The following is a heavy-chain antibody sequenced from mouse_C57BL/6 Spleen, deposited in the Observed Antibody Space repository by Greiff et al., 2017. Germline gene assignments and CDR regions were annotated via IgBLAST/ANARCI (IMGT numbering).Heavy chain of an antibody. V-gene: IGHV3-6*01. CDR2: ISYDGSN. J-gene: IGHJ3*01. CDR3: ARGLDYDYTWFAY. CDR1: GYSITSGYY. D-gene: IGHD2-4*01. Sequence: EVKLQESGPGLVKPSQSLSLTCSVTGYSITSGYYWNWIRQFPGNKLEWMGYISYDGSNNYNPSLKNRISITRDTSKNQFFLKLNSVTTEDTATYYCARGLDYDYTWFAYLGQGTLVTVSA.